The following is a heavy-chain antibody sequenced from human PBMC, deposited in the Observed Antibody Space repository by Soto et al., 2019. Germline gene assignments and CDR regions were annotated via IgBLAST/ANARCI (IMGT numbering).Heavy chain of an antibody. D-gene: IGHD2-2*01. Sequence: VSVKVSCKASGYTFTSYGISVLRQAPGQGREWMGWISAYNGNTNYAQKLQGRVTMTTDTSTSTAYMELRSLRSDDTAVYYCAREGYCISTSCRHYDYYGMDVWGQGTTVTV. V-gene: IGHV1-18*01. CDR2: ISAYNGNT. CDR1: GYTFTSYG. J-gene: IGHJ6*02. CDR3: AREGYCISTSCRHYDYYGMDV.